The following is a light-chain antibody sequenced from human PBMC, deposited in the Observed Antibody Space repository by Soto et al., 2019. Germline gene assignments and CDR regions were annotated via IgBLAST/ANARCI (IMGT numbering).Light chain of an antibody. CDR3: QQYASSWT. V-gene: IGKV3-20*01. CDR2: GAS. CDR1: HSVSSNY. J-gene: IGKJ1*01. Sequence: EIMLTQSPGTLSLSPGEGVTLSCRASHSVSSNYLAWYQQKPGQAPRLLISGASSRSTGIPDRFSGSGSGTDFTLTISRLEPEDFAVYYCQQYASSWTFGQGTKEDNK.